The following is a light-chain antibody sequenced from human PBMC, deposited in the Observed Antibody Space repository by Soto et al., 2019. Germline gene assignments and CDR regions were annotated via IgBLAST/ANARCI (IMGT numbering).Light chain of an antibody. CDR1: QSVSSN. J-gene: IGKJ4*01. CDR3: QQDNNWTRALT. CDR2: GAS. V-gene: IGKV3-15*01. Sequence: EIVMTQSPSTLSVSPGERATFSCRASQSVSSNLAWYQQKPGQAPRLLIYGASTRATGIPARFSGSGSGTEFTLTIRSLQSEEFEVYYCQQDNNWTRALTFGGGTKVEIK.